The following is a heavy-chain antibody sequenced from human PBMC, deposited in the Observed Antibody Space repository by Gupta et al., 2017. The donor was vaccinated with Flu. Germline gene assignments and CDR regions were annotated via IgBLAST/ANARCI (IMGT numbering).Heavy chain of an antibody. CDR2: IRSKSNNYAT. V-gene: IGHV3-73*02. J-gene: IGHJ4*02. CDR3: TNYGNDFSY. D-gene: IGHD3/OR15-3a*01. CDR1: GFNFSGSA. Sequence: EVQLVESGGGLVQPGGSLKLSCAASGFNFSGSAMHWVRQASGKGLEWVSRIRSKSNNYATVYTASAKGRFIISRDDSKNTAFLQLNSLKTEDTAVYYCTNYGNDFSYWGQGTLVTVSS.